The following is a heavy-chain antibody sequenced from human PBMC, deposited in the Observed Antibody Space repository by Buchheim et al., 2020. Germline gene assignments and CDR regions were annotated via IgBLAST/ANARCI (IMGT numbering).Heavy chain of an antibody. Sequence: QVQLQQWGAGLLKPSETLSLTCAVYGGSFSGYYWSWIRQPPGKGLEWIGEINHSGSTNYNPSLKSRVTISVDTSKNHFSLKLSSVTAADTAVYYCARGPMYYYDSSGYYWVYWGQGTL. D-gene: IGHD3-22*01. V-gene: IGHV4-34*01. J-gene: IGHJ4*02. CDR1: GGSFSGYY. CDR3: ARGPMYYYDSSGYYWVY. CDR2: INHSGST.